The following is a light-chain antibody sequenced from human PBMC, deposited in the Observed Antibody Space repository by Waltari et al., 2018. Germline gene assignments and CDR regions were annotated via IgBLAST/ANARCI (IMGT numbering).Light chain of an antibody. Sequence: QSVLTQPASVSGSPGQSITITCPGNRSDIGAYNFVSWFQQLPGQAPRLLISEATKRPSGVSYRFSGSKSGNTASLSISDLQAEDEADYYCCSYVGGSRVLFGGGTKLTV. CDR1: RSDIGAYNF. CDR3: CSYVGGSRVL. CDR2: EAT. J-gene: IGLJ2*01. V-gene: IGLV2-23*01.